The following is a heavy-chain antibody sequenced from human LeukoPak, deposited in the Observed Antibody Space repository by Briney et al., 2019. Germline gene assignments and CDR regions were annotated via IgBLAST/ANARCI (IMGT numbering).Heavy chain of an antibody. V-gene: IGHV4-4*07. Sequence: TSETLSLTCTVSGGSISGYYWSWIRQPAGKGLEWIGRIYTSGSTNYNPSLKSRVTISVDKSKNQFSLKLSSVTAADTAVYYCARDGAGHIAVAGQFDYWGQGTLVTVSS. CDR2: IYTSGST. CDR3: ARDGAGHIAVAGQFDY. D-gene: IGHD6-19*01. CDR1: GGSISGYY. J-gene: IGHJ4*02.